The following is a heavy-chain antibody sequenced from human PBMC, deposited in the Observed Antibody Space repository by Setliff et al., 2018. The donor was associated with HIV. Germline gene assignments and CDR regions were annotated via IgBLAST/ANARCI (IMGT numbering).Heavy chain of an antibody. Sequence: SETLSLPGTVSDDPINSFYWSWIRQPPGKGLEWIGYIYTSGSTNYNPSLEGRVTISVDTSKNQFSLKLSSVTAADTAVYYCARTPEDYDQYFFDRWGQGTLVTVSS. CDR1: DDPINSFY. D-gene: IGHD3-22*01. CDR2: IYTSGST. V-gene: IGHV4-4*09. CDR3: ARTPEDYDQYFFDR. J-gene: IGHJ4*02.